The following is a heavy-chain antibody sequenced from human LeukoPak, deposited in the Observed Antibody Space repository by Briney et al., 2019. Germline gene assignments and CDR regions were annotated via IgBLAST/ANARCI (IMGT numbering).Heavy chain of an antibody. V-gene: IGHV3-48*04. CDR2: ISSSSSTI. J-gene: IGHJ4*02. CDR3: ARRSSGYYAWVFDY. D-gene: IGHD3-22*01. Sequence: GGSLRLSCAASGFTFGSYSMNWVRQAPGKGLEWVSYISSSSSTIYYADSVKGRFTISRDNANNSLYLQMNSLRAEDTAVYYCARRSSGYYAWVFDYWGQGPLVTVSS. CDR1: GFTFGSYS.